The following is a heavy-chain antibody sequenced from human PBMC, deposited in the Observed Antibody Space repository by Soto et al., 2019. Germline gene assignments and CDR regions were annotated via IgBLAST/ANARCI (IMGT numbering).Heavy chain of an antibody. CDR3: ARVYFSGGSCYLGFGWYYYYMDV. CDR2: ISAYNGNT. CDR1: GYRFTSYG. J-gene: IGHJ6*03. Sequence: AASVKLSCTDSGYRFTSYGISWVRQAPRQGLEWMGWISAYNGNTNYAQKLQGRVTMTTDTSTSTAYMELMSLRSDDTAVYYCARVYFSGGSCYLGFGWYYYYMDVWGKGTTVTVSS. V-gene: IGHV1-18*01. D-gene: IGHD2-15*01.